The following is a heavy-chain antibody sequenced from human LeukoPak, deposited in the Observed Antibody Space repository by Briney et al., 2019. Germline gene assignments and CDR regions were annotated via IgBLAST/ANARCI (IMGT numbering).Heavy chain of an antibody. CDR2: INPNSGGT. CDR3: ARGSVAGRSPWAPLRYFQH. D-gene: IGHD6-19*01. Sequence: ASVKVSCKASGYTFTGYYMHWVRQAPGQGLEWMGLINPNSGGTNYAQKFQGRVTMTRDTSISTAYMELSRLRSDDTAVYYCARGSVAGRSPWAPLRYFQHWGQGTLVTVSS. J-gene: IGHJ1*01. V-gene: IGHV1-2*02. CDR1: GYTFTGYY.